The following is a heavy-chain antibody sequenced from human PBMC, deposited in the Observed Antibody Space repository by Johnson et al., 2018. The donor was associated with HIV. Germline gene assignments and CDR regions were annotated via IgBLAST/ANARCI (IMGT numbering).Heavy chain of an antibody. CDR1: GFTFSSYG. CDR2: ISYDGSNK. D-gene: IGHD3-10*01. CDR3: TTGDSQGVAFDI. J-gene: IGHJ3*02. Sequence: QVQLVESGGGVVQPGGSLRLSCAASGFTFSSYGMHWVRQAPGKGLEWVAVISYDGSNKYYADSVKGRFTISRDNSKNTLYLQMNSLRAEDTAVYYCTTGDSQGVAFDIWGQGTMVTVSS. V-gene: IGHV3-30*19.